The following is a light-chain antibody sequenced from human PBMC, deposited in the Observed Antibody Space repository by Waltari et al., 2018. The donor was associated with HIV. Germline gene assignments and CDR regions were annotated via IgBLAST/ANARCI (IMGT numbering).Light chain of an antibody. CDR1: NSNIREGYH. CDR3: QSYDNSLSNVV. CDR2: DNR. Sequence: QSVLTQPPSVSGAPGQRVTISCTGSNSNIREGYHAHWYQQLPGSAPKLRMCDNRKRPSGVPDRFSGSKSGTSASLVITGLQAADEAVYYCQSYDNSLSNVVFGGGTKLIVL. J-gene: IGLJ2*01. V-gene: IGLV1-40*01.